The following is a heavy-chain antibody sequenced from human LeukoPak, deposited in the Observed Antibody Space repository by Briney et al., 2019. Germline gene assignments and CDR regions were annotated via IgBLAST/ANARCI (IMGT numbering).Heavy chain of an antibody. V-gene: IGHV4-59*01. CDR3: ARDRSVVRAIDY. CDR2: IYYSGST. D-gene: IGHD2-21*01. J-gene: IGHJ4*02. Sequence: PSETLSLTCTVSGGSISGYYWSWIRQPPGKGLEWIGYIYYSGSTNYNPSLKSRVTISVDTSKNQFSLKLSSVTAADTAVYYCARDRSVVRAIDYWGQGTLVTVSS. CDR1: GGSISGYY.